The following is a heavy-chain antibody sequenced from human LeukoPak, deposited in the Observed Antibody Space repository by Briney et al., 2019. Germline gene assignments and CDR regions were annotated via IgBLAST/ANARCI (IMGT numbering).Heavy chain of an antibody. V-gene: IGHV4-59*01. J-gene: IGHJ6*03. Sequence: SETLSLTCTVSGGSISSYYWSWIRQPPGKGLGWIGYIYYSGSTNYNPSLKSRVTISVDTSKNQFSLKLSSVTAADTAVYYCARGPRYDSSGYLHYYYYMDVWGKGTTVTVSS. CDR2: IYYSGST. D-gene: IGHD3-22*01. CDR1: GGSISSYY. CDR3: ARGPRYDSSGYLHYYYYMDV.